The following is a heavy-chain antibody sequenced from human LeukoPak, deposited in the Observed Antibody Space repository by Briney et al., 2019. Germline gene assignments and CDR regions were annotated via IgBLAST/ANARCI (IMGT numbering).Heavy chain of an antibody. CDR2: IYYSGST. D-gene: IGHD3-22*01. Sequence: SETLSLTCTVSGGSISSYYWSWIRQPPGKGLEWIGYIYYSGSTNYNPSLKSRVTISVDTSKNQFSLKLSSGTAADTAVYYCARILYESSGYFDYWGQGTLVTVSS. J-gene: IGHJ4*02. CDR3: ARILYESSGYFDY. CDR1: GGSISSYY. V-gene: IGHV4-59*12.